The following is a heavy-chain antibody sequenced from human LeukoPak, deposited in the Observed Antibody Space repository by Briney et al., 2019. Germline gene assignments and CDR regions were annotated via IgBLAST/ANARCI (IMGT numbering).Heavy chain of an antibody. V-gene: IGHV4-4*07. CDR3: ARGGYCSGASCYSHWYFDL. Sequence: SETLSLTCTVSGGSISRYYWSWIRQSAGKGLEWIARIYSSGHTNYNPSLKSRVTISLDMSKNQFSLTMRSVTAADTAMYFCARGGYCSGASCYSHWYFDLWGRGTLVTVSS. J-gene: IGHJ2*01. CDR2: IYSSGHT. CDR1: GGSISRYY. D-gene: IGHD2-15*01.